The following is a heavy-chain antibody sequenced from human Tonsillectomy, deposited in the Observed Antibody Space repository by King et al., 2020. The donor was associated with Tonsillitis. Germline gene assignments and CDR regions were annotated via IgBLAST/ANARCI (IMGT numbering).Heavy chain of an antibody. CDR3: VGQPGYSYAGYYYYYGMDV. Sequence: EVQLVESGGGLVQPGGSLRLSCAVSGFTFSSNYMNWVRQAPGEGLEWVSVFYSGDKTYFADSVKGRFTISRHNFENTLYLQMNSLRVEDSAVYYCVGQPGYSYAGYYYYYGMDVWGQGTTVTVSS. CDR2: FYSGDKT. CDR1: GFTFSSNY. J-gene: IGHJ6*02. D-gene: IGHD5-18*01. V-gene: IGHV3-53*04.